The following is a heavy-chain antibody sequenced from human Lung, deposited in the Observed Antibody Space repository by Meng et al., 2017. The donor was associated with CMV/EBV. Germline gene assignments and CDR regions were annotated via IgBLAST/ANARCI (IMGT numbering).Heavy chain of an antibody. Sequence: GESLKISCPCLGYSFTNYWIGWVRQMPGKGLEWLGIIYPDDSDTRYSPSFQGQVTISADRSISTAYLQWSSLKASDSAMYYCARQAGYQQLYYYYPMDVWGQGT. D-gene: IGHD2-2*01. CDR3: ARQAGYQQLYYYYPMDV. V-gene: IGHV5-51*01. J-gene: IGHJ6*02. CDR1: GYSFTNYW. CDR2: IYPDDSDT.